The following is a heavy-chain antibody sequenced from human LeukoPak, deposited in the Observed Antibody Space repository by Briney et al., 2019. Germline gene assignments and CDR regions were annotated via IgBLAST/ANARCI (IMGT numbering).Heavy chain of an antibody. Sequence: GSLRLSCAASGFTFSSYSMNWVRQAPGKGLEWVSSISSSSSTIYYADSVKGRFTISRDNAKNSLYLQMNSLRAEDTAVYYCARAVSGMIVVVIRHDAFDIWGQGTMVTVSS. CDR1: GFTFSSYS. D-gene: IGHD3-22*01. J-gene: IGHJ3*02. V-gene: IGHV3-48*01. CDR2: ISSSSSTI. CDR3: ARAVSGMIVVVIRHDAFDI.